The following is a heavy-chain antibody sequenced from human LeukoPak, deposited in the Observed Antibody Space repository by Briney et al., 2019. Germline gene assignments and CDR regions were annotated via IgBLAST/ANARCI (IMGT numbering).Heavy chain of an antibody. J-gene: IGHJ5*02. Sequence: SSQTLSLTCTVSGGSISSSSYYLSWIRQPAGKGLEWIGRIYTSGSTNYNPSLKSRVTISVDTSKNQFSLKLSSVTAADTAVYYCARGIDSSSWYNWFDPWGRGTLVTVSS. CDR1: GGSISSSSYY. CDR3: ARGIDSSSWYNWFDP. D-gene: IGHD6-13*01. V-gene: IGHV4-61*02. CDR2: IYTSGST.